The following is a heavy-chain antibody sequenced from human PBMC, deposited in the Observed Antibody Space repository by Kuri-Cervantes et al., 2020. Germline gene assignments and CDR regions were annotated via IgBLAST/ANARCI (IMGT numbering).Heavy chain of an antibody. D-gene: IGHD3-3*01. Sequence: GESLKISCAPSGFRFSNYWMNWVRQAPGKGLEWVANIKQDGTEEYYVDSVKGRFTISRDNAKNSLYLQMNSLRAEDTAVYYCARDLRARLGFGDAFDIWGQGTMVTVSS. CDR3: ARDLRARLGFGDAFDI. CDR1: GFRFSNYW. CDR2: IKQDGTEE. V-gene: IGHV3-7*01. J-gene: IGHJ3*02.